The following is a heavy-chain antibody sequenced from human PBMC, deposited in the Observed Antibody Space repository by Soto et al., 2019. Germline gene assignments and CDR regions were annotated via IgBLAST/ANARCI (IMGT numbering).Heavy chain of an antibody. CDR3: ARLYCTSDTCDSWFDP. CDR1: GYTFTTFW. Sequence: PGESLKISCTGFGYTFTTFWITWVRQMPGKGLEWMGRIDPSDSNTKYSPSLQGHVSISVDKSIRTAYLQWSSLKASDTAIYYCARLYCTSDTCDSWFDPWGQGTLVTVSS. CDR2: IDPSDSNT. V-gene: IGHV5-10-1*01. J-gene: IGHJ5*02. D-gene: IGHD2-8*02.